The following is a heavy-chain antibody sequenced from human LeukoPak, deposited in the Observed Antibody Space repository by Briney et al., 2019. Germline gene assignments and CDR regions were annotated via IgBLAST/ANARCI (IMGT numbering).Heavy chain of an antibody. CDR3: ARRAAAGTGEFDY. Sequence: GESLKFSCKGSGYSFTSYWICWVRQMPGKGLEWMGIIYPGDSDTRYSPSFQSQVTIAADKSINTAYLQWSSVKASDTAMYYCARRAAAGTGEFDYGGQGTLVTVSS. CDR2: IYPGDSDT. J-gene: IGHJ4*02. D-gene: IGHD6-13*01. V-gene: IGHV5-51*01. CDR1: GYSFTSYW.